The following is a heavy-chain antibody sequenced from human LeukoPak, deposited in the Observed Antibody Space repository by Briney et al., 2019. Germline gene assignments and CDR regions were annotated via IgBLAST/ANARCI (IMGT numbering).Heavy chain of an antibody. CDR2: IYYSGST. CDR1: GGSLSSGGYY. CDR3: ARAGIMITFGGFHTRGAFDI. Sequence: SETLSLTCTVSGGSLSSGGYYWSWIRQHPGKGLEWIGYIYYSGSTYYNPSLKSRVTILVDTSKNQFSLKLSSVTAADTAVYYCARAGIMITFGGFHTRGAFDIWGQGTMVTVSS. D-gene: IGHD3-16*01. V-gene: IGHV4-31*03. J-gene: IGHJ3*02.